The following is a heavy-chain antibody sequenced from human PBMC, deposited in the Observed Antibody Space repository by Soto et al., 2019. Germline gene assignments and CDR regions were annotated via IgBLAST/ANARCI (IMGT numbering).Heavy chain of an antibody. V-gene: IGHV3-48*03. J-gene: IGHJ4*02. CDR3: ARGYGWEAYDY. D-gene: IGHD1-26*01. CDR1: GVTFSSYE. CDR2: ISSSGSTI. Sequence: GRSLRLCCAASGVTFSSYEMNWVRQAPGKGLEWVSYISSSGSTIYYADSVNGRFTISRDNANNSLYLQMNRLRAEDTAVYYCARGYGWEAYDYWGPGTRVTVSS.